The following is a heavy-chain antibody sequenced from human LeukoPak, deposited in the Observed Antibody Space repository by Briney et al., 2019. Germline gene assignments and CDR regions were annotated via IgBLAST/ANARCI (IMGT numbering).Heavy chain of an antibody. D-gene: IGHD3-10*01. CDR1: GYTFTSYD. J-gene: IGHJ3*02. Sequence: ASVKVSCKASGYTFTSYDINWVRQATGQGLEWMGWMNPNSGNTGYAQKFQGRVTMTRNTSISTAYMELSSLRSEDTAVYYCARSRQYYYGSGSYSIDIWGQGTMVTVSS. CDR2: MNPNSGNT. CDR3: ARSRQYYYGSGSYSIDI. V-gene: IGHV1-8*01.